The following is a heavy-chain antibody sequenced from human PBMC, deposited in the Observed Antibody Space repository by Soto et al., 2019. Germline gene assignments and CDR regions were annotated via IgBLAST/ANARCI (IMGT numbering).Heavy chain of an antibody. CDR1: GFNVSSNS. CDR2: IHSDANT. Sequence: EVQLVETGGGLIQTGGSLRLSCAASGFNVSSNSMNWVRQAPGKGLEWLSLIHSDANTKYADSVKGRFTVSRDSSENKFYLQMNSLRDEDTAVYYCARHVWLESWGQGTLVTVSS. CDR3: ARHVWLES. V-gene: IGHV3-53*02. J-gene: IGHJ5*01.